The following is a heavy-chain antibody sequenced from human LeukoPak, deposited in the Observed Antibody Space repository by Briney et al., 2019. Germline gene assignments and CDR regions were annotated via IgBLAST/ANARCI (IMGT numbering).Heavy chain of an antibody. CDR1: GFTFSDYA. J-gene: IGHJ3*02. CDR3: AKDMKSFSSDAFDM. V-gene: IGHV3-23*01. CDR2: LSASGENT. Sequence: GGSLRLSCAASGFTFSDYAMSWVRQAPGKGLEWVSGLSASGENTYYADSVKGRFTISRDNSRNTLYVQMNSLRAEDTALYYCAKDMKSFSSDAFDMWGQGTMVTVST. D-gene: IGHD2-2*01.